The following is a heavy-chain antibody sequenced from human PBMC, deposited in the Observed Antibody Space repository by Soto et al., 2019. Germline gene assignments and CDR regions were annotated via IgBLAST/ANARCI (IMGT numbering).Heavy chain of an antibody. J-gene: IGHJ4*02. CDR1: GFIFGAHA. CDR2: INWIGGST. V-gene: IGHV3-20*04. Sequence: GGSLRLSCAASGFIFGAHAMSWVRQAPGKGLEWVSAINWIGGSTNYADSMKDRFTISRDNAKNSLYLQMSSLRAEDTALYYCARHGGTPDLYFDYWGQGTPVTVS. CDR3: ARHGGTPDLYFDY. D-gene: IGHD3-16*01.